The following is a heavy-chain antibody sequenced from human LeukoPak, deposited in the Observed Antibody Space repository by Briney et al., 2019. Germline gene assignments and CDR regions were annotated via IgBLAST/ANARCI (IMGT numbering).Heavy chain of an antibody. CDR3: ARRMVHYYFDY. CDR1: GGSFSGYY. Sequence: PSETPSLTCAVYGGSFSGYYWSWIRQPPGKGLEWIGEINHSGSTNYNPSLKSRVTIAVDTSKNQFSLKLSSVTAADTAVYYCARRMVHYYFDYWGQGTLVTVSS. CDR2: INHSGST. D-gene: IGHD1-1*01. J-gene: IGHJ4*02. V-gene: IGHV4-34*01.